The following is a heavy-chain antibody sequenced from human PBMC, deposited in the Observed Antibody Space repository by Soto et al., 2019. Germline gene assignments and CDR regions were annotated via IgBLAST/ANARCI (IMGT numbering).Heavy chain of an antibody. CDR1: GFTFSVSD. D-gene: IGHD6-19*01. J-gene: IGHJ6*02. CDR3: TRNEEVRRAVLYGMDV. Sequence: ERQLVQSGGGVVQPGGSLKLSCAAFGFTFSVSDMHWVRQASGKGLEWVGRIRGKNNNYATTYAASMTGRFIISRDDSDNTAFRQMSSLKTEDTAIYYCTRNEEVRRAVLYGMDVWGQGTTVTVSS. CDR2: IRGKNNNYAT. V-gene: IGHV3-73*02.